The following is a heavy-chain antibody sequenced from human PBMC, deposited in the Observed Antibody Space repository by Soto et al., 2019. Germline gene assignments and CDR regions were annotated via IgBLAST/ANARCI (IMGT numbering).Heavy chain of an antibody. CDR3: AKDSGHRGGDGYLGGFDY. Sequence: GGSLRLSCAASGFTFSSYAMSWVRQAPGKGLEWVSTISGTGGSTYYADSVKGRFTISRDNSKNTLYVQMNSLRAEDTAVYHCAKDSGHRGGDGYLGGFDYWGQGTLVTVSS. D-gene: IGHD2-21*01. CDR1: GFTFSSYA. V-gene: IGHV3-23*01. J-gene: IGHJ4*02. CDR2: ISGTGGST.